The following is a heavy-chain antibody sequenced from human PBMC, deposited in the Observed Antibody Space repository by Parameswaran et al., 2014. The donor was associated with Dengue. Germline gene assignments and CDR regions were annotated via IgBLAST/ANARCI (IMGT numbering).Heavy chain of an antibody. V-gene: IGHV1-69*04. CDR3: AREGVAVADN. J-gene: IGHJ4*02. CDR2: IIPILGIA. Sequence: WVRQAPGQGLEWMGRIIPILGIANYAQKFQGRVTITADKSTSTAYMELSSLRSEDTAVYYCAREGVAVADNWGQGTLVTVSS. D-gene: IGHD6-19*01.